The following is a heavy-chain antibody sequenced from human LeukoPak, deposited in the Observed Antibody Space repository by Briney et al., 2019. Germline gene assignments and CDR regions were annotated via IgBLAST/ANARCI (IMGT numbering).Heavy chain of an antibody. Sequence: GGSLRLSCAASGFTFSSYSMNWVRQAPGKGLEWVSYISSSSSTIYYADSVKGRFTISRDNAKNSLYLQMNSLRAEDTAVYYCARADYYDSWSARDAFDIWGQGTMVTVPS. D-gene: IGHD3-22*01. CDR3: ARADYYDSWSARDAFDI. V-gene: IGHV3-48*01. CDR1: GFTFSSYS. J-gene: IGHJ3*02. CDR2: ISSSSSTI.